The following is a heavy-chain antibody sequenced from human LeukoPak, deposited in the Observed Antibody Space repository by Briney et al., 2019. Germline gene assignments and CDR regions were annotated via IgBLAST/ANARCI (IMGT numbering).Heavy chain of an antibody. CDR1: GFSFSSYG. V-gene: IGHV3-30*02. Sequence: PGGSLRLSCAASGFSFSSYGIHWLRQAPGKGLEWVSFIRYDGSDKFYADSVRGRFTISRDNSKNTLYLQMNSLRTEDTAVYYCARDPRAAAAGTQDYWGQGTLVTVSS. CDR2: IRYDGSDK. CDR3: ARDPRAAAAGTQDY. J-gene: IGHJ4*02. D-gene: IGHD6-13*01.